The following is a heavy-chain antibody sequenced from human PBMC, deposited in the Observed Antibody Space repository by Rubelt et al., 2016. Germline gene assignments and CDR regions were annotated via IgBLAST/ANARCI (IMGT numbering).Heavy chain of an antibody. J-gene: IGHJ6*02. CDR3: ARVGLGLYGMDV. Sequence: QLVESGGGLVQPGGSLRLSCAASGFTFSSYSMNWVRQAPGKGLEWVSYITSSSSTIFYADSVKGRFTISRDNAKNSLYLQMSSLRADDTAVYYCARVGLGLYGMDVWGQGTTVTVSS. V-gene: IGHV3-48*04. CDR2: ITSSSSTI. CDR1: GFTFSSYS. D-gene: IGHD3-16*01.